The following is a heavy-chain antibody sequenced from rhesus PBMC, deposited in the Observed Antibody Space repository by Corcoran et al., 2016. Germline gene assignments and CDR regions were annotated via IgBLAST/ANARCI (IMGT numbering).Heavy chain of an antibody. J-gene: IGHJ4*01. Sequence: QVQLQASGPGLVKPSQTLSLTCAISGASVSRNSATSNWISQPPSSGLKWLGRTYYRSKWYNDYAQSVQNRITINPDTAKKQFSLQLNSVTPEDMAVYYCARDLKRQLGYFDYWGQGVLVTVSS. CDR1: GASVSRNSAT. V-gene: IGHV6-1*01. CDR3: ARDLKRQLGYFDY. CDR2: TYYRSKWYN. D-gene: IGHD6-25*01.